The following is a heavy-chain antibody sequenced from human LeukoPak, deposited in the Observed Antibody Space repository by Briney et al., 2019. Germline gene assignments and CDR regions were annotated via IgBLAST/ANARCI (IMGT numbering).Heavy chain of an antibody. CDR3: AKDNRAVALYGMDV. J-gene: IGHJ6*02. CDR1: GFTFSSYA. V-gene: IGHV3-23*01. Sequence: GGSLRLSCAASGFTFSSYAMSWVRQAPGKGLEWVSAISGSGGSTYYADSVKGRFTISRDNSKNTLYLQMNSLRAEDTAIYYCAKDNRAVALYGMDVWGQGTTVTVSS. CDR2: ISGSGGST. D-gene: IGHD6-19*01.